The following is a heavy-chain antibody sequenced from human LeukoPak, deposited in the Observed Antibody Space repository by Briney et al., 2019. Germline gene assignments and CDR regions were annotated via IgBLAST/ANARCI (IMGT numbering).Heavy chain of an antibody. J-gene: IGHJ4*02. Sequence: PGGSLRLSCAASGFTFSSYAMTWVGQAPGKGLEWVSAIRGSGGGTYCADSVKGRFTISRDNSKNTLYLQMNSLRADDTAVYYCATNAGQWLVPFDYWGQGTLVTVSS. D-gene: IGHD6-19*01. CDR2: IRGSGGGT. CDR3: ATNAGQWLVPFDY. CDR1: GFTFSSYA. V-gene: IGHV3-23*01.